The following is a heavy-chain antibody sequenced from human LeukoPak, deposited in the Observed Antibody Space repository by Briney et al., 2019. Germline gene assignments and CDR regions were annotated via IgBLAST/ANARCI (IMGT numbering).Heavy chain of an antibody. J-gene: IGHJ4*02. Sequence: GGSLRLSCAASGFTFSSYTMNWVRQAPGRGLEWVSYINTGSTTIYYADSVKGRFTTSRDNAKNSLFLQMNSLRVEDTAVYYCASWPVGWYGEDSWGQGTLVTVSS. CDR1: GFTFSSYT. V-gene: IGHV3-48*04. CDR2: INTGSTTI. D-gene: IGHD6-19*01. CDR3: ASWPVGWYGEDS.